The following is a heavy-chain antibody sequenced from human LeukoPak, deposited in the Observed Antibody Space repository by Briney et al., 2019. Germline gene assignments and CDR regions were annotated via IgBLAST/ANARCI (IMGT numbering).Heavy chain of an antibody. D-gene: IGHD6-13*01. CDR3: ARKRESSSSWYGGLAY. J-gene: IGHJ4*02. Sequence: PGRSLRLSCAASGFTFSSYGMHWVRQAPGKGLEWVAVISYDGSNKYYADSVKGRFTISRDNSKNTLYLQMNSLRAEDTAVYYCARKRESSSSWYGGLAYWGQGTLVTVSS. CDR1: GFTFSSYG. V-gene: IGHV3-30*03. CDR2: ISYDGSNK.